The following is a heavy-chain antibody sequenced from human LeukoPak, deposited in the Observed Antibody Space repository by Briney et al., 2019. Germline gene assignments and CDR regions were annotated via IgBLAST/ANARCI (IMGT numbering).Heavy chain of an antibody. Sequence: ASVTVSCKASGYTFTVYYMHWVRQAPGQGLEWMGWINPNSGGTNHAQKFQGRVTITRDTSISTAYMELSRLRSDDTAVYYCARDRTKWELGYWGQGTLVTVSS. CDR1: GYTFTVYY. J-gene: IGHJ4*02. D-gene: IGHD1-26*01. V-gene: IGHV1-2*02. CDR3: ARDRTKWELGY. CDR2: INPNSGGT.